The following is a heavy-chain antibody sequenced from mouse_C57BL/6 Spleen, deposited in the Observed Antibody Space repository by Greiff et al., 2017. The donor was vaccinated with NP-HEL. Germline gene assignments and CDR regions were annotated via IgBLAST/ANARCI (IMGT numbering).Heavy chain of an antibody. Sequence: QVQLQQPGAELVKPGASVKMSCKASGYTFTSYWITWVKQRPGQGLEWIGDIYPGSGSTNYNEKFKSKATLTVDTSSSTAYMQLSSLTSEDSAVYDCARRADYDENYYAMDYWGQGTSVTVSS. CDR3: ARRADYDENYYAMDY. CDR1: GYTFTSYW. V-gene: IGHV1-55*01. D-gene: IGHD2-4*01. J-gene: IGHJ4*01. CDR2: IYPGSGST.